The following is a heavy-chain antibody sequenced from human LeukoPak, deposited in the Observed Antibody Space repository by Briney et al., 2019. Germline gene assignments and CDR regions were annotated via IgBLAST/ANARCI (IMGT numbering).Heavy chain of an antibody. CDR3: ARDSDYSDY. CDR2: INAGNGNT. V-gene: IGHV1-3*01. Sequence: RASVKVSCKASGYTFTSYAMHWVRQAPGQRLEWMGWINAGNGNTKYSQKFQGRVTITRDTSASTDYMELSSLRSEDTAVYYCARDSDYSDYWGQGTLVTVSS. CDR1: GYTFTSYA. J-gene: IGHJ4*02. D-gene: IGHD6-19*01.